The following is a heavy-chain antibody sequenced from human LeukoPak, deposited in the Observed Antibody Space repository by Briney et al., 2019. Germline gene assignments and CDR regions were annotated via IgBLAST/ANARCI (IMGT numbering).Heavy chain of an antibody. CDR3: ARGPDYYDSSGYYTSFGY. CDR1: GFTFSSYG. CDR2: IWYDGSNK. Sequence: PGGSLRLSCAASGFTFSSYGMHWVRQAPGKGLEWVAVIWYDGSNKYYADSVKGRFTISRDNSKNTLYLQMNSLRAEDTAVYYCARGPDYYDSSGYYTSFGYWGQGTLVTVSS. V-gene: IGHV3-33*08. J-gene: IGHJ4*02. D-gene: IGHD3-22*01.